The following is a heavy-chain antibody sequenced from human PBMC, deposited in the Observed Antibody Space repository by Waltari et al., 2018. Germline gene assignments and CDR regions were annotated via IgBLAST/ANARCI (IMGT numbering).Heavy chain of an antibody. CDR1: GFTFSSYA. CDR3: AKSRDSSGYYHNWFDP. Sequence: EVQLVESGGGLVQPGGSLRLSCAASGFTFSSYAMSWVRQAPGKGLEWVSAISGSGGSTYYADSVKGRFTISRDNSKNTLYLQMNSLRAEDTAVYYCAKSRDSSGYYHNWFDPWGQGTLVTVSS. D-gene: IGHD3-22*01. V-gene: IGHV3-23*04. CDR2: ISGSGGST. J-gene: IGHJ5*02.